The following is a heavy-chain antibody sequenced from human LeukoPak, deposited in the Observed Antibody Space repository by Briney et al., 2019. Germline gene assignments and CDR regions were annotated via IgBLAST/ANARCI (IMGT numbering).Heavy chain of an antibody. V-gene: IGHV3-23*01. CDR1: GFTFSSYA. J-gene: IGHJ4*02. Sequence: GGSLRLCCAASGFTFSSYAMSWVRQAPGKGLEWVSAISGSGGSTYYADSVKGRFTISRDNSKNTLYLQMNSLRAEDTAVYYCAKRYYDFWSGYYHHSDYWGQGTLVTVSS. CDR2: ISGSGGST. D-gene: IGHD3-3*01. CDR3: AKRYYDFWSGYYHHSDY.